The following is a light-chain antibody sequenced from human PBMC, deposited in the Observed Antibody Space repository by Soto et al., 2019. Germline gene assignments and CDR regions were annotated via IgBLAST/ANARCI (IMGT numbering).Light chain of an antibody. CDR1: SSDVGGYNY. CDR3: SSYTSSSTRLV. V-gene: IGLV2-14*01. CDR2: DVS. Sequence: QSVLTQPASVSGSPGQSITISCTGTSSDVGGYNYVSWYQQHPGKAPKLMIYDVSNRPSGVSNRFSGSKSGNTASLTISGLQAEDVADYYCSSYTSSSTRLVFGTGTKVTVL. J-gene: IGLJ1*01.